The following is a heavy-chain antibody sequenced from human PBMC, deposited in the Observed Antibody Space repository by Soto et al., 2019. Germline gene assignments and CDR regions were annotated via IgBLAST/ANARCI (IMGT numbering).Heavy chain of an antibody. CDR2: INGNGRST. D-gene: IGHD3-10*01. Sequence: GLLRLSCTASGLTFSSYWGRWVRQGPGTGLVWVSAINGNGRSTTYADSVKGRFTISRDNSKSTVYLQMSGLRVDDTALYYCAQAAVAYNGEWDWLALWGQGTLVTVSS. CDR1: GLTFSSYW. J-gene: IGHJ5*02. V-gene: IGHV3-23*01. CDR3: AQAAVAYNGEWDWLAL.